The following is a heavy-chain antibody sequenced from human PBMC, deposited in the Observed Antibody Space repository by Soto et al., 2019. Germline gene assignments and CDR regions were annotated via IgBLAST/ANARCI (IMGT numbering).Heavy chain of an antibody. V-gene: IGHV3-48*01. CDR1: GFTVSSNY. Sequence: GSLRLSCAASGFTVSSNYMNWVRQAPGKGLEWVSYISSSSSVIDYADSVKGRFTVSRDNARNSLYLQMNSLRAEDTAVYYCARDLSWGSNWYYYMDVWGKGTTVTVSS. CDR3: ARDLSWGSNWYYYMDV. D-gene: IGHD7-27*01. CDR2: ISSSSSVI. J-gene: IGHJ6*03.